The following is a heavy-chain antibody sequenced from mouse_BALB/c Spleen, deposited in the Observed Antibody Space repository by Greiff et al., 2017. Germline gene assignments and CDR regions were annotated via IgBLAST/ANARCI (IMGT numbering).Heavy chain of an antibody. CDR3: ARHNLAWFAY. Sequence: QVQLKESGPELVKPGASVKMSCKASGYTFTDYVISWVKQRTGQGLEWIGEIYPGSGSTYYNEKFKGKATLTADQSSNTAYMQLSSLTSEDSAVYFCARHNLAWFAYWGQGTLVTVSA. V-gene: IGHV1-77*01. CDR1: GYTFTDYV. CDR2: IYPGSGST. D-gene: IGHD1-3*01. J-gene: IGHJ3*01.